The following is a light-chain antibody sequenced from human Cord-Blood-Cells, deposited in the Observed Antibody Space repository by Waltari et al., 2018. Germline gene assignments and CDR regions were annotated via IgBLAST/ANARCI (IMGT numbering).Light chain of an antibody. J-gene: IGKJ1*01. CDR2: GAS. CDR1: QSVSSSY. Sequence: EIVLTQSPGTLSLSPGERATLSCMASQSVSSSYLAWYQQKPGQAPRLLIYGASSRATGIPDRFSGSGSGIDFTLTISRLEPEDFAVYYCQQYGSSPRTFGQGTKVEIK. V-gene: IGKV3-20*01. CDR3: QQYGSSPRT.